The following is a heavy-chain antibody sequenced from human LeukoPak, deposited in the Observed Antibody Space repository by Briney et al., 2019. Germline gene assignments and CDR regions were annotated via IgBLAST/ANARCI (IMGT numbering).Heavy chain of an antibody. CDR2: IKQDRSEK. CDR1: GFTFSSYW. CDR3: ARDPLVVVVAATENDAFDI. Sequence: GGSLRLSCAASGFTFSSYWMSWVRQAPGKGLAWVANIKQDRSEKYYVDSVKGRFTISRDNAKNSLYLQMNSLRAEDTAVYYCARDPLVVVVAATENDAFDIWGQGTMVTVSS. D-gene: IGHD2-15*01. J-gene: IGHJ3*02. V-gene: IGHV3-7*01.